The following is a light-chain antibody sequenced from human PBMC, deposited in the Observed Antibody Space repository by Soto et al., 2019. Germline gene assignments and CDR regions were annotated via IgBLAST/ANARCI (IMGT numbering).Light chain of an antibody. J-gene: IGLJ1*01. V-gene: IGLV2-14*01. Sequence: QSALTQPASVPGSPGQSITISCTGTGSDVGGYNYVSWYQQHPGKAPKLMIYEVSNRPSGVSNRFSGSKSGNTASLTISGLQAEDEADYYCSSYTSSSTLDVFGTGTKVTVL. CDR2: EVS. CDR3: SSYTSSSTLDV. CDR1: GSDVGGYNY.